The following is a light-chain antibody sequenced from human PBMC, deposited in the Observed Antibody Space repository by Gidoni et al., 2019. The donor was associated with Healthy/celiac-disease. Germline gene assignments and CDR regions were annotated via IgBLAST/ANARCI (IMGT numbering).Light chain of an antibody. J-gene: IGKJ2*01. Sequence: DIQISLSPSSLSASVGDRVTLTCRASQVISNSLDWYQQKPGQAPKLLLYAASRLESGVPSRFSGSGSGSDYTRTSSRLQPEDFATYYCQQYYSTPPYTFGQGTKLEIK. V-gene: IGKV1-NL1*01. CDR1: QVISNS. CDR3: QQYYSTPPYT. CDR2: AAS.